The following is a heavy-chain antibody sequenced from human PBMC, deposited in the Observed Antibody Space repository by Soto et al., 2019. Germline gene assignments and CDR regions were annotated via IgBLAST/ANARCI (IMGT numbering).Heavy chain of an antibody. V-gene: IGHV1-24*01. J-gene: IGHJ5*02. CDR1: GYTLTELS. CDR3: ATGGYDFWSGYYTRNWFDP. D-gene: IGHD3-3*01. Sequence: ASVKVSCKVSGYTLTELSMHWVRQAPGKGLGWMGGFDPEDGETIYAQKFQGRVTMTEDTSTDTAYMELSSLRSEDTAVYYCATGGYDFWSGYYTRNWFDPWGQGTLVTVSS. CDR2: FDPEDGET.